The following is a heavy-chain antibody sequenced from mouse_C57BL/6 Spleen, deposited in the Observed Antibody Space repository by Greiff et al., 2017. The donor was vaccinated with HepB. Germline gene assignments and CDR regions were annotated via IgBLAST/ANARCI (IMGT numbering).Heavy chain of an antibody. CDR3: ARHEDTTVVAHFDY. Sequence: EVHLVESGGDLVKPGGSLKLSCAASGFTFSSYGMSWVRQTPDKRLEWVATISSGGSYTYYPDSVKGRFTISRDNAKNTLYLQMSSLKSEDTAMYYCARHEDTTVVAHFDYWGQGTTLTVSS. CDR2: ISSGGSYT. V-gene: IGHV5-6*01. CDR1: GFTFSSYG. D-gene: IGHD1-1*01. J-gene: IGHJ2*01.